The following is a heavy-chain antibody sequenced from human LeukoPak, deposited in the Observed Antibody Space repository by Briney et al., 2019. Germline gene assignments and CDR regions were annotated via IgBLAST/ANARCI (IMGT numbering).Heavy chain of an antibody. CDR3: AKDVGKWESLHFFDY. J-gene: IGHJ4*02. D-gene: IGHD1-26*01. Sequence: GGSLRLSCLTSGFTLSTNAMSWVRQAPGKGLEWISGISGSGARTYYADSVKGRFTISRDDSRNTLYLQMNSLRGDDTAVYYCAKDVGKWESLHFFDYWGQGTLVTVSS. V-gene: IGHV3-23*01. CDR2: ISGSGART. CDR1: GFTLSTNA.